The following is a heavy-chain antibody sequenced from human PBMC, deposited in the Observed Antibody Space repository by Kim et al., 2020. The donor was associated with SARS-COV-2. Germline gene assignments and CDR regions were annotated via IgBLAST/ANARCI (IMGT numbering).Heavy chain of an antibody. V-gene: IGHV3-30*02. Sequence: VAGRFSISRDNSKNTLYLQMNSLRTEDKALYYCVKEAAFTTIVVDYYFDYWGQGTLVTVSS. J-gene: IGHJ4*02. CDR3: VKEAAFTTIVVDYYFDY. D-gene: IGHD3-22*01.